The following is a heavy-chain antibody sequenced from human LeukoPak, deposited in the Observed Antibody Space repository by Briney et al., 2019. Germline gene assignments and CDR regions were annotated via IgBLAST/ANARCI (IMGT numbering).Heavy chain of an antibody. Sequence: SETLSLTCTVSGGSISSYYWSWIRQPPGKGLEWIGRIYTSGSTNYNPSLKSRVTISVDTSKNQFSLKLTSVTAADTAVYYCAREAEEFLGQSHYYYYMDVWGKGTTVTVSS. CDR3: AREAEEFLGQSHYYYYMDV. CDR1: GGSISSYY. D-gene: IGHD3-10*01. J-gene: IGHJ6*03. V-gene: IGHV4-4*08. CDR2: IYTSGST.